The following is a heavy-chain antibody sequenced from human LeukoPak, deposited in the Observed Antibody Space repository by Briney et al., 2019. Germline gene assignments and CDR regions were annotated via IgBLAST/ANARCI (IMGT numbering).Heavy chain of an antibody. D-gene: IGHD3/OR15-3a*01. CDR3: ARSAGTGYEYYFDY. V-gene: IGHV4-31*03. CDR2: IYYSGST. Sequence: SETLSLTCTVSGGSISSGGYYWSWIRQHPGKGLEWIGYIYYSGSTYYNPSLKSRVTISVDTSKNQFSLKLSSVTAADTAVYYCARSAGTGYEYYFDYWGQGTLVTVSS. CDR1: GGSISSGGYY. J-gene: IGHJ4*02.